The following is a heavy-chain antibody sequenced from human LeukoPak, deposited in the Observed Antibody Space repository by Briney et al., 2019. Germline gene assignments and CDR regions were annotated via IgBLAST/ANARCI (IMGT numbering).Heavy chain of an antibody. CDR2: ISGSGGST. J-gene: IGHJ4*02. Sequence: PGGSLRLSCAASGFTFSSYAMSWVRQAPGKGLEWVSAISGSGGSTYYADSVKGRFTISRDNSKNTLYLQMNSLRAEDTAVYYCAKESTAPGIAAAGQALGGQGTLVTVSS. V-gene: IGHV3-23*01. CDR1: GFTFSSYA. D-gene: IGHD6-13*01. CDR3: AKESTAPGIAAAGQAL.